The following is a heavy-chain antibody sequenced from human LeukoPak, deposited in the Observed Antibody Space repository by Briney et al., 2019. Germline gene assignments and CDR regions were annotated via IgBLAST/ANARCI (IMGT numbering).Heavy chain of an antibody. CDR2: IYPGDSDT. CDR1: GYTFSSYW. J-gene: IGHJ4*02. V-gene: IGHV5-51*01. CDR3: ARQNDFRLDY. D-gene: IGHD3-3*01. Sequence: GETLKISCKGSGYTFSSYWIGWVRQMPGKGLEWMGIIYPGDSDTRYSPSLQGQVTISVDTSIGTAYLQWSSLKASDTAIYYCARQNDFRLDYWGQGTLVTVSS.